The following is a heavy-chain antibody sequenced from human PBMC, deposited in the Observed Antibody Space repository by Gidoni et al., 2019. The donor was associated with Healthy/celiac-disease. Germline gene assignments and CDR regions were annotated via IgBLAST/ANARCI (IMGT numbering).Heavy chain of an antibody. J-gene: IGHJ5*02. CDR1: GGSFSGYY. CDR3: ARVSDIVVVPAASRYNWFDP. Sequence: QVQLQQWGEGLLKPSETLSPTCAVYGGSFSGYYWSWIRQPPGKGLEWIGEINHSGSTNYNPSLKSRVTISVDTSKNQFSLKLSSVTAADTAVYYCARVSDIVVVPAASRYNWFDPWGQGTLVTVSS. D-gene: IGHD2-2*01. CDR2: INHSGST. V-gene: IGHV4-34*01.